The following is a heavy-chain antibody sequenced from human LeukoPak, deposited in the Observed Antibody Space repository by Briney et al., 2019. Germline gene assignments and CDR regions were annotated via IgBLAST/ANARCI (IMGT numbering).Heavy chain of an antibody. CDR1: GGSISDYF. CDR3: ARDNLPATVTRSYYFDY. CDR2: VFYNGST. Sequence: SETLSLTCTVSGGSISDYFWSWIRQPPGKGLEWVGYVFYNGSTNYNPSLKSRVTISIDTSRIRFSVRLSSVTAADTAVYYCARDNLPATVTRSYYFDYWGQGTLVTVSS. V-gene: IGHV4-59*01. J-gene: IGHJ4*02. D-gene: IGHD2-2*01.